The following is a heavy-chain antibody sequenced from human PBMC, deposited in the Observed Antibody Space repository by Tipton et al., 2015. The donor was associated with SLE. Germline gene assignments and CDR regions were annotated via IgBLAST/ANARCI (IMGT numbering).Heavy chain of an antibody. D-gene: IGHD6-19*01. J-gene: IGHJ4*02. CDR1: GVSITNSY. CDR2: IYYSSYT. CDR3: ARDREQFSK. Sequence: TLSLTCSVSGVSITNSYWSWIRQPQGKGLEWIGYIYYSSYTNYNPSLKSRVTTSFDRSKNQFSLKVNSVTAADTAVYYCARDREQFSKWGQGTLVTVSS. V-gene: IGHV4-59*12.